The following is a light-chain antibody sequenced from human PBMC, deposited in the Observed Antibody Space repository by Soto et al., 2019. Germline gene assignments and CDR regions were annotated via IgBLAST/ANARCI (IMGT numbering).Light chain of an antibody. V-gene: IGKV1-39*01. CDR1: QSIGNS. CDR2: GAP. Sequence: DIQMTQSPSSLSASVGDRVTITCRASQSIGNSLNWYQQKPGRAPKLLTYGAPSLQSGVPSRFSGSGSGTDFTLTITNLHPEDFATYYCQQSYSSPRTFGQGTKVEVK. CDR3: QQSYSSPRT. J-gene: IGKJ1*01.